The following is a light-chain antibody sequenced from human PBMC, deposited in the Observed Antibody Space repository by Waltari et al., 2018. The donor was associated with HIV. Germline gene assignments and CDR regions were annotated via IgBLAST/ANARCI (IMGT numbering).Light chain of an antibody. CDR3: QQYYNTPTT. J-gene: IGKJ2*01. CDR2: WAS. CDR1: RSVLYTSKNKNY. Sequence: DIVMTQSPDSLAVSLGERATINCKSSRSVLYTSKNKNYLAWYQQKPGQPPKLLIYWASTRESGVPDRFSGSGSGTDFTLTIRSLQAEDVAVYYCQQYYNTPTTFGQGTKLEIK. V-gene: IGKV4-1*01.